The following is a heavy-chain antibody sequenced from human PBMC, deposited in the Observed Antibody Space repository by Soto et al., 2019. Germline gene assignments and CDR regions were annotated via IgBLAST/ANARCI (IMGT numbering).Heavy chain of an antibody. J-gene: IGHJ5*02. D-gene: IGHD3-3*02. CDR1: GFTFSSYA. CDR2: ISSSADNT. CDR3: AKVGPHPQTTEAFDWFDP. V-gene: IGHV3-23*01. Sequence: EVQLLESGGGLVQPGGSLRLSCAASGFTFSSYAMSWVRQAPGKGLECVSTISSSADNTYYADSVKGRFTISRDNSKNTRNLQMNSLRADDTAVYYCAKVGPHPQTTEAFDWFDPWGQGTLVTVSS.